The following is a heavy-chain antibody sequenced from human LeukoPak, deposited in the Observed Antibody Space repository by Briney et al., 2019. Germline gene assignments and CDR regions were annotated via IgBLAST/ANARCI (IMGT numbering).Heavy chain of an antibody. V-gene: IGHV5-51*01. CDR1: GYSFTSYW. Sequence: GESLKISCKGSGYSFTSYWIGWVRQMPGKGLEWMGIIYPGDSDTRYSPSFQGQVTISADKSISTAYLQWSSLKASDTATYYCARHSLAGGSSGLSSWLNWGQGTLVTVSS. CDR2: IYPGDSDT. CDR3: ARHSLAGGSSGLSSWLN. J-gene: IGHJ4*02. D-gene: IGHD6-6*01.